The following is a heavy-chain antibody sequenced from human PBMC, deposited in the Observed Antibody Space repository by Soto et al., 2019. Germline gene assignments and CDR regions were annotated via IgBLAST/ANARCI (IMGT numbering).Heavy chain of an antibody. J-gene: IGHJ4*02. D-gene: IGHD6-13*01. CDR1: GFTVNTYH. Sequence: GGSLRLSCAASGFTVNTYHVSWVRQAPGKGLEGVAVLFSGGDTKYGDSMKGRVTLSRDNSKNTLYLQMNNLRAEDTAVYYCARAYGATWYFFGYWGQGSMVTVSS. CDR2: LFSGGDT. V-gene: IGHV3-66*01. CDR3: ARAYGATWYFFGY.